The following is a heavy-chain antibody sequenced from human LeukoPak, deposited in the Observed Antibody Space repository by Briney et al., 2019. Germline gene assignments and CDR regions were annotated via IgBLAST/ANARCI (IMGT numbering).Heavy chain of an antibody. CDR2: INPNSGGT. J-gene: IGHJ4*02. D-gene: IGHD4-17*01. Sequence: ASVKVSCKASGYTFTGYYMHWVRQAPGQGLEWMGWINPNSGGTNYAQKFQGRVTMTRDTSISTACMELSRLRSDDTAVYYCARITYGDFHPFDYWGQGTLVTVSS. CDR3: ARITYGDFHPFDY. V-gene: IGHV1-2*02. CDR1: GYTFTGYY.